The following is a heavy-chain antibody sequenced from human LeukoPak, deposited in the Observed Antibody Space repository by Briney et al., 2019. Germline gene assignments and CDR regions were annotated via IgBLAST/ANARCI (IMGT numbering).Heavy chain of an antibody. J-gene: IGHJ4*02. Sequence: GGSLRLSCAASGFTFSSYGMHWVRQAPGKGLEWEAFIRYDGSNKYYADSVKGRFTISRDNSKNTLYLQMNSLRAEDTAVYYCAKDEPYYYDSSGYYYGVNYYFDYWGQGTLVTVSS. CDR1: GFTFSSYG. CDR3: AKDEPYYYDSSGYYYGVNYYFDY. CDR2: IRYDGSNK. V-gene: IGHV3-30*02. D-gene: IGHD3-22*01.